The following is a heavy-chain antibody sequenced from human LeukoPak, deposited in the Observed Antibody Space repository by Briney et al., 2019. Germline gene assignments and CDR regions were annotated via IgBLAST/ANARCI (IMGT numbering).Heavy chain of an antibody. J-gene: IGHJ4*02. CDR2: SHYSGST. D-gene: IGHD4-23*01. Sequence: SETLSLTCTVSGGSLNRYFWSWIRQPPGKGLEWIGNSHYSGSTKDYNPSLKSRVTISVDTSKKQFSMKLTSVTAADTAVYYCARGRRWLDYWGQGTLVTVSS. CDR1: GGSLNRYF. V-gene: IGHV4-59*01. CDR3: ARGRRWLDY.